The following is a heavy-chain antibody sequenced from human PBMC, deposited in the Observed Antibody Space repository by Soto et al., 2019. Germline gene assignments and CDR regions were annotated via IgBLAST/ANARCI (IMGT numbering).Heavy chain of an antibody. CDR3: AKDLSRYSYGNDY. CDR1: RYTFSSYG. D-gene: IGHD5-18*01. Sequence: PGGSLKLSSAASRYTFSSYGMHCVRQAPGKGLEWVAVISYDGSNKYYADSVKGRFTISRDNSKNTLYLQMNSLRAEDTAVYYCAKDLSRYSYGNDYWGQGTLVTVSS. CDR2: ISYDGSNK. V-gene: IGHV3-30*18. J-gene: IGHJ4*02.